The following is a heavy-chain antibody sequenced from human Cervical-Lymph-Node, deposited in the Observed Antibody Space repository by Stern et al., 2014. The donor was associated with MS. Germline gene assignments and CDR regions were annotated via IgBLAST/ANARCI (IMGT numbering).Heavy chain of an antibody. CDR1: GASISSYY. Sequence: VQLLESGPGMVKPSETLSLTCTVSGASISSYYWTWLRQPPGKGLEWIGYTYKSGSPKYNPSLKSRVTISADTSKNQFSLKVNSVTAADTAVYYCARARGSYHPHFDYWGQGTLVTVSS. J-gene: IGHJ4*02. D-gene: IGHD1-26*01. CDR2: TYKSGSP. V-gene: IGHV4-59*01. CDR3: ARARGSYHPHFDY.